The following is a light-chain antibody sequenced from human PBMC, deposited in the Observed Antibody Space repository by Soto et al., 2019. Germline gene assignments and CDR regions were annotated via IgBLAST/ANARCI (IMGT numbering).Light chain of an antibody. J-gene: IGKJ1*01. V-gene: IGKV3-20*01. CDR2: AAS. CDR1: QSVSSRY. CDR3: HQYASSRT. Sequence: EIVLTQSPVTLSLSPGERATLSCRASQSVSSRYFAWYQQKPGQAPRLLIYAASSRAAGIPDRFSGSGSGTDFSLTISRLEPEDFAVYYCHQYASSRTFGQGTKVEIK.